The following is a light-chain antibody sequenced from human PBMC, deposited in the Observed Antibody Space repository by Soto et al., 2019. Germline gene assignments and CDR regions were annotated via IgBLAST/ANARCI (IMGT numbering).Light chain of an antibody. CDR2: EVS. CDR3: SSYADSNIVV. CDR1: TSDVGDYDY. V-gene: IGLV2-8*01. Sequence: QSVLTQPPSASGSPGQSVTISCTGTTSDVGDYDYVSWYQQSPGKAPKLMIYEVSKRPSGVPDRFSGSKSGNTASLTISGLQAEDEGDYYCSSYADSNIVVFGGGTKLTVL. J-gene: IGLJ2*01.